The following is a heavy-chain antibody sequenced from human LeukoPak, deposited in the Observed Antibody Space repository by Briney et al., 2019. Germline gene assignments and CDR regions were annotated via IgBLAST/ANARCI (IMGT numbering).Heavy chain of an antibody. J-gene: IGHJ6*02. CDR1: GGSISSSSYY. V-gene: IGHV4-39*07. CDR2: IYYSGST. CDR3: ARVAGHQYYDSSPYYYYGMDV. D-gene: IGHD3-22*01. Sequence: PSETLSLTCTVSGGSISSSSYYWGWIRQPPGKGLEWIGSIYYSGSTYYNPSLKSRVTISVDTSKNQFSLKLSSVTAADTAVYYCARVAGHQYYDSSPYYYYGMDVWGQGTTVTVSS.